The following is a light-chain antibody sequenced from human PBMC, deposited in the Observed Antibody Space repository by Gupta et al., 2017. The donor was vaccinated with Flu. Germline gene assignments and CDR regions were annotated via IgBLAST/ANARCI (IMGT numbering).Light chain of an antibody. J-gene: IGKJ1*01. CDR2: EVS. CDR1: QSLVHGAGMTY. CDR3: MQSGNFRT. V-gene: IGKV2D-29*01. Sequence: DIVMTQTPLSMSVTPGQAASISCRSSQSLVHGAGMTYFFWYVQKPGQPPQLLIYEVSKRFSGVPDRFSGSGSGTDFTLKISRVEAEDVGIYYCMQSGNFRTFGQGTKVEVK.